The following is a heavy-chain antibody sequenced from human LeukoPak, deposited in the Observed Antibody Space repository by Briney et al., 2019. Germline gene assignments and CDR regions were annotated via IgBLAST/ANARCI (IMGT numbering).Heavy chain of an antibody. V-gene: IGHV3-15*01. CDR3: TTAPDSMDC. D-gene: IGHD3/OR15-3a*01. J-gene: IGHJ1*01. Sequence: SGGSLRLSCAASGFTFSSAWMTWVRQAPEKGLEWVGRIKSKTDGGTAEHAAPVKGRLTISRDDSQNTLYLQMNSLRPEDTAVYYCTTAPDSMDCWGQGTLVTVSS. CDR1: GFTFSSAW. CDR2: IKSKTDGGTA.